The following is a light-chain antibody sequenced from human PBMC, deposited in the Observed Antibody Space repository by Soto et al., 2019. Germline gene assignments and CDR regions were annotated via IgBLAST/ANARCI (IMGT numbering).Light chain of an antibody. Sequence: DIVMTQSPDSLTVSLGEMATISCKSSQSVLYSSNNQNFLAWYQQRPGQPPKLLIYWASTRESGVPDRFIGSGSGTDFTLTISSLQAEDVAVYYCQQYYSAPWTFGQGTKVEIK. CDR2: WAS. J-gene: IGKJ1*01. CDR1: QSVLYSSNNQNF. CDR3: QQYYSAPWT. V-gene: IGKV4-1*01.